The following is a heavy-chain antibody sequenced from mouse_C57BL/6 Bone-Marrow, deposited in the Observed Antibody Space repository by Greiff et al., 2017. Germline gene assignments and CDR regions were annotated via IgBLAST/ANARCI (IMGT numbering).Heavy chain of an antibody. D-gene: IGHD2-4*01. CDR2: IHPNSGST. J-gene: IGHJ4*01. Sequence: QVQLQQPGAELVKPGASVKLSCKASGYTFTSYWMHWVKQRPGQGLEWIGMIHPNSGSTNYNEKFKSKATLTVDKSSSTAYMQLSSLTSEDSAVYYCARRGVYYDYLRGARDYWGQGTSVTVSS. CDR3: ARRGVYYDYLRGARDY. CDR1: GYTFTSYW. V-gene: IGHV1-64*01.